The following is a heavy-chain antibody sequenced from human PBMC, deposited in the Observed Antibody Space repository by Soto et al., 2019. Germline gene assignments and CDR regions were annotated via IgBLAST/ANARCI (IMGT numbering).Heavy chain of an antibody. CDR2: SSSSSSYI. CDR3: AKSMVRGVIIPYFQN. CDR1: GVAIRIDS. V-gene: IGHV3-21*01. Sequence: LXLSGAASGVAIRIDSINLRRHAPGKELEWVSSSSSSSSYIYYADSVKGRFTISRDNAKNSLYLQMNSLRAEDTAVYYCAKSMVRGVIIPYFQNWGQGTLVTVSS. J-gene: IGHJ1*01. D-gene: IGHD3-10*01.